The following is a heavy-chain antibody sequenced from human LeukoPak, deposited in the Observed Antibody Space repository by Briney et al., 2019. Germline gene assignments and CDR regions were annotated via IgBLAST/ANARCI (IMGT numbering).Heavy chain of an antibody. V-gene: IGHV1-69*13. Sequence: GASVKVSCKASGYTFTSYGISWVRQAPGQGLEWMGGIIPIFGTANYAQKFQGRVTITADESTSTAYMELSSLRSEDTAVYYCARETYGEWFPRPHFDYWGQGTLVTVSS. D-gene: IGHD3-3*01. CDR2: IIPIFGTA. CDR1: GYTFTSYG. J-gene: IGHJ4*02. CDR3: ARETYGEWFPRPHFDY.